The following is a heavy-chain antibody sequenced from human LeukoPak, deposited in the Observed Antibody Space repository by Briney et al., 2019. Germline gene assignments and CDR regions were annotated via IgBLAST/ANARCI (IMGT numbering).Heavy chain of an antibody. CDR1: GFTLSSYG. D-gene: IGHD2-15*01. CDR2: IRYDGGNK. J-gene: IGHJ4*02. CDR3: VRGKVVVAATRAFDY. V-gene: IGHV3-30*02. Sequence: GGSLRLSCAASGFTLSSYGMHWVRQAPGKGLEWVAFIRYDGGNKYYADSVKGRFTISRDNSKNTLYLQMNSLRAEDTAVYYCVRGKVVVAATRAFDYWGQGTLVTVSS.